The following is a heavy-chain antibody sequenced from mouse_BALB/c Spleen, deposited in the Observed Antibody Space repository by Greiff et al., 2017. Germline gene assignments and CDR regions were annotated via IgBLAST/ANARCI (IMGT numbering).Heavy chain of an antibody. CDR3: ARDDRDYYAMDY. CDR1: GYTFTDYN. Sequence: EVQLQQSGPELVKPGASVKIPCKASGYTFTDYNMDWVKQSHGKSLEWIGDINPNNGGTIYNQKFKGKATLTVDKSSSTAYMQFNSLTSEDSAVYYCARDDRDYYAMDYWGQGTSVTVSS. CDR2: INPNNGGT. D-gene: IGHD2-12*01. V-gene: IGHV1-18*01. J-gene: IGHJ4*01.